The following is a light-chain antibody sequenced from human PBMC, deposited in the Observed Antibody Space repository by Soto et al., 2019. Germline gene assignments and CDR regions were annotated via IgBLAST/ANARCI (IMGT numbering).Light chain of an antibody. CDR2: DVN. Sequence: QSVLTQPASVSGSPGQSITISCSGPTSDIHDFNSISWYRHHPGKAPRLIVYDVNKRPSGISPRFSGSKSGLTASLTISGLQGEDEADYFCTSYTSKNALGFGKGTTDTV. CDR1: TSDIHDFNS. V-gene: IGLV2-14*01. CDR3: TSYTSKNALG. J-gene: IGLJ1*01.